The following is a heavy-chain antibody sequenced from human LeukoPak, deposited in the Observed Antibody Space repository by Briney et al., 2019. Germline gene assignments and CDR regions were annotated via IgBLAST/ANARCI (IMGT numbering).Heavy chain of an antibody. V-gene: IGHV4-31*03. CDR1: GGSISSGGYS. CDR2: IYYSGST. J-gene: IGHJ4*02. CDR3: ARKAGGLFDY. Sequence: SETLSLTCTVYGGSISSGGYSWSWIRQHPGKGLEWIGYIYYSGSTYYNPSLKSRVTISVDTSKNQFSLKLSSVTAADTAVYYSARKAGGLFDYWGQGTLVTVSS.